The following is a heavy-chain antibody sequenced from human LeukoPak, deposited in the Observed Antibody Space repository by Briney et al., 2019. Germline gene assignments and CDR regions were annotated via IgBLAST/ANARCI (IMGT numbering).Heavy chain of an antibody. CDR3: ARGTGTNVLRPFDY. D-gene: IGHD2/OR15-2a*01. Sequence: GGSLRLSCAASGFMFSSYEMNWVRQAPGKGLEWVSYMSSSSNTRYYADSVKGRFTISRDNAKNSLYLQMNSLRDEDTAVYYCARGTGTNVLRPFDYWGQGTLVNVSS. CDR2: MSSSSNTR. J-gene: IGHJ4*02. V-gene: IGHV3-48*02. CDR1: GFMFSSYE.